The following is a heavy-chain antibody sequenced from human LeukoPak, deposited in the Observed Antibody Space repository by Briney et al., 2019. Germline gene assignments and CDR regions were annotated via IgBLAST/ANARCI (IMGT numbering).Heavy chain of an antibody. D-gene: IGHD3-10*01. CDR3: ARLYYGSGSYPSGNWFDP. V-gene: IGHV1-8*03. Sequence: ASVKVSCKASGYTFTSYDINWVRQATGQGLEWMGWMNPNSGNTGYAQRFQGRVTITRNTSISTAYMELSSLRSEDTAVYYCARLYYGSGSYPSGNWFDPWGQGTLVTVSS. J-gene: IGHJ5*02. CDR2: MNPNSGNT. CDR1: GYTFTSYD.